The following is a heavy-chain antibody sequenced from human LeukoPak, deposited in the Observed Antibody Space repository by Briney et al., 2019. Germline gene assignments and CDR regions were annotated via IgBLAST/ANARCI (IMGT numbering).Heavy chain of an antibody. J-gene: IGHJ4*02. V-gene: IGHV3-74*01. CDR2: IKPDGSDT. CDR3: AKDGDWNQLRGFDY. D-gene: IGHD1-1*01. CDR1: GFTFTTHW. Sequence: PGGSLRLSCGASGFTFTTHWIHWVRQAPGKGLVWVSRIKPDGSDTNYADSVKGRFTISRDNAKNTVYLQMDSLRAEDTAVYYCAKDGDWNQLRGFDYWGQGTLVTVSS.